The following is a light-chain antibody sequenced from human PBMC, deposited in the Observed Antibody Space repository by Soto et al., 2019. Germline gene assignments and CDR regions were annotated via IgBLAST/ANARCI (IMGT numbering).Light chain of an antibody. CDR1: NMVVGGYNY. CDR2: DVG. J-gene: IGLJ2*01. Sequence: QSALTRPASVSGSPGQSITMSWTGTNMVVGGYNYVSWYQQHPDKAPKLMIYDVGTRPSGVSHRFSGSKSGNTASLTISGLQAEDEADYYCSSYTSSSTVVFGGGTKVTVL. CDR3: SSYTSSSTVV. V-gene: IGLV2-14*01.